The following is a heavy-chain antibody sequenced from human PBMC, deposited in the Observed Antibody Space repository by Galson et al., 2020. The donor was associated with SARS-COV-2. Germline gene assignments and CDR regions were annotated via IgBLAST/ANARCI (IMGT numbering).Heavy chain of an antibody. CDR3: ARCGYYDSSGYYQVDAFDI. CDR2: IYPGDSDH. D-gene: IGHD3-22*01. Sequence: KLGESLKISCKGSGYSFTSYWIGWVRQMPGKGLEWMGIIYPGDSDHRYSPSFQGQVTISADKSNSTAYLQWSSLKASDTAMYYCARCGYYDSSGYYQVDAFDIWGQGTMVTVSS. J-gene: IGHJ3*02. V-gene: IGHV5-51*01. CDR1: GYSFTSYW.